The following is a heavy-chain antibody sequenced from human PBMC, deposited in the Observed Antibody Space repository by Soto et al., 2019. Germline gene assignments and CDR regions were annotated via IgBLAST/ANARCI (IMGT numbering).Heavy chain of an antibody. Sequence: QVQLVQSGPEVKKPGTSVKVSCKASGFTFGDSAIQWVRQAPGHRLEWLGWIVVATGDKNYAQKFQERVTITRAMTKSTANMELSNLISDDTADYYCTADRAPTDPYKWVDPWGQGTLVTVSP. J-gene: IGHJ5*02. CDR3: TADRAPTDPYKWVDP. CDR2: IVVATGDK. V-gene: IGHV1-58*02. D-gene: IGHD1-1*01. CDR1: GFTFGDSA.